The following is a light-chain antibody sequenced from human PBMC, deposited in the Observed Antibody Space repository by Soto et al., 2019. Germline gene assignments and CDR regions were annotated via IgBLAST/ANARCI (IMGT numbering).Light chain of an antibody. J-gene: IGKJ4*01. CDR1: QSISSH. CDR2: AAS. V-gene: IGKV1-39*01. CDR3: QQSYSTPAVT. Sequence: DIPITHSPSSLCASLGDRVTITCRASQSISSHLNWYQQKPGKAPKLLIYAASNLQSGVPSRFSGSGSGTDFTLTITSLQPEDFASYYCQQSYSTPAVTFGGGTKVDI.